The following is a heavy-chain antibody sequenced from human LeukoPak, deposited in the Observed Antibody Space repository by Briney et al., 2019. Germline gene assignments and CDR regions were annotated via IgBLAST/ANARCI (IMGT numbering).Heavy chain of an antibody. CDR2: FYYSGST. D-gene: IGHD3-22*01. V-gene: IGHV4-39*01. CDR3: ARHYYDSSGRPFDY. CDR1: GGSTSSSSHY. J-gene: IGHJ4*02. Sequence: KPSETLSLTCTVSGGSTSSSSHYWDWVRQPPGKGLEWIGSFYYSGSTYYNPSLKSRVTISIDTSKNQFSLKLSSVTAADTAVYYCARHYYDSSGRPFDYWGQGILVTVSS.